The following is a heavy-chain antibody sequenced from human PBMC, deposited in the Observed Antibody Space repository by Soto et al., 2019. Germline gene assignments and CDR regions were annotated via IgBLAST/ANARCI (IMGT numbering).Heavy chain of an antibody. Sequence: ASVKVSCKASGYTFTGYYMHWVRQAPGQGLEWMGWINPNSGGTNYAQKFQGWVTMTRATSISTAYRELSRLRSDDTAVYYCARDLANNVHENERVVPAAMSYYYGMDVWGQGTTVTVSS. CDR3: ARDLANNVHENERVVPAAMSYYYGMDV. CDR2: INPNSGGT. V-gene: IGHV1-2*04. D-gene: IGHD2-2*01. CDR1: GYTFTGYY. J-gene: IGHJ6*02.